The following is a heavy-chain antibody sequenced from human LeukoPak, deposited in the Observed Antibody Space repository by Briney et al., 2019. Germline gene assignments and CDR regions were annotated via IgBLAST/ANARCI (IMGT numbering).Heavy chain of an antibody. D-gene: IGHD6-13*01. CDR2: IYYSGST. V-gene: IGHV4-59*08. CDR1: GGSISSYY. Sequence: SETLSLTCTVSGGSISSYYWSWIRQPPGKGLEWIGYIYYSGSTNYNPSLKSRVTISVDTSKNQFSLKLSSVTAADTAVYYCARFIAAAGAFDYWGQGTLVTVSS. J-gene: IGHJ4*02. CDR3: ARFIAAAGAFDY.